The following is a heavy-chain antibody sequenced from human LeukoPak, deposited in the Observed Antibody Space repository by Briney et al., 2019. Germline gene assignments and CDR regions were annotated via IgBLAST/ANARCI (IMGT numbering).Heavy chain of an antibody. J-gene: IGHJ4*02. Sequence: TLSLTCTVSGGSISSGGYYWSWIRQHPGKGLEWIGYIYYSGSTYYNPSLKSRVTISVDTSKNQFSLKLSSVTAADTAVYYCARCGKDGDYVQNWGQGTLVTVSS. D-gene: IGHD4-17*01. CDR1: GGSISSGGYY. V-gene: IGHV4-31*03. CDR3: ARCGKDGDYVQN. CDR2: IYYSGST.